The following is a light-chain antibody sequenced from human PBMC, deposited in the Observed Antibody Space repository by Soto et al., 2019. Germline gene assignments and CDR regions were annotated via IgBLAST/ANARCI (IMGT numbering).Light chain of an antibody. CDR1: QSVGTY. Sequence: EIVLTQSPATLSLSPGERATLSCRASQSVGTYLAWYQQKSGQAPRLLIYGASNRATGIPARFSGSGSGTDFTLTISSLELEDIAIYYCQYRICRWTFGQGT. CDR3: QYRICRWT. J-gene: IGKJ1*01. V-gene: IGKV3-11*01. CDR2: GAS.